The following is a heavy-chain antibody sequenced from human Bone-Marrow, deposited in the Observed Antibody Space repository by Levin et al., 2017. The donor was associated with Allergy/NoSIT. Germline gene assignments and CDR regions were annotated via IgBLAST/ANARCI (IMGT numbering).Heavy chain of an antibody. CDR2: IYYSGST. V-gene: IGHV4-59*01. CDR1: GGSISSYY. Sequence: LSQTLSLTCTVSGGSISSYYWSWIRQPPGKGLEWIGYIYYSGSTNYNPSLKSRVTISVDTSKNQFSLKLSSVTAADTAVYYCARVGREGDWFDPWGQGTLVTVSS. D-gene: IGHD1-26*01. CDR3: ARVGREGDWFDP. J-gene: IGHJ5*02.